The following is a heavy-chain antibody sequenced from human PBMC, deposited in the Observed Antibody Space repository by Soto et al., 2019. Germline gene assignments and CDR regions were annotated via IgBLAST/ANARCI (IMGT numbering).Heavy chain of an antibody. V-gene: IGHV3-48*03. J-gene: IGHJ4*02. CDR1: GFTFSSYE. CDR3: ARGGLLVGYRYGTFAY. Sequence: EVQLVEAGGGLVQPGGSLRLSCAASGFTFSSYEMNWVRQAPGKGLEWVSYISSSGSTIYYADSVKGRFTISRDNAKNSLYRQMNSLRAEDTAVYYCARGGLLVGYRYGTFAYWGQRTLVTVSS. D-gene: IGHD5-18*01. CDR2: ISSSGSTI.